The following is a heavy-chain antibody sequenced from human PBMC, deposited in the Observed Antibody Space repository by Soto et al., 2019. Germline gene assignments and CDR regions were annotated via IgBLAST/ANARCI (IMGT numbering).Heavy chain of an antibody. CDR3: AREDSSSSECDY. CDR2: INHSGST. J-gene: IGHJ4*02. V-gene: IGHV4-34*01. CDR1: GGSFSGYY. D-gene: IGHD6-6*01. Sequence: PSETLSLTCAVYGGSFSGYYWSWIRQPPGKGLEWIGEINHSGSTNYNPSLKSRVTISVDTSKNQFSLKLSSVTAADTAVYYCAREDSSSSECDYWGQGTLVTVSS.